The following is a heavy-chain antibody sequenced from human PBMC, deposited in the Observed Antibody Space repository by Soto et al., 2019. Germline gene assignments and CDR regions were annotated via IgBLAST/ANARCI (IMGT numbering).Heavy chain of an antibody. J-gene: IGHJ4*02. Sequence: QITLKESGPTLVRPAQTLTLTCDFSGFSLSTYHMGVAWIRQPPGKPLEWLALIYWDDDKRYSPSLKDRLAISKDTSSNQVVLTITNMDPGDTATYFCAHAGDYDLLTFDHWGPGTLVTFYS. V-gene: IGHV2-5*02. CDR3: AHAGDYDLLTFDH. CDR1: GFSLSTYHMG. D-gene: IGHD4-17*01. CDR2: IYWDDDK.